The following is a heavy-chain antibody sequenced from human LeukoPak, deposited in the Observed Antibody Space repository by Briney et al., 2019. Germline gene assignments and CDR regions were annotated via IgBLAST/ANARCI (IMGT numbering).Heavy chain of an antibody. J-gene: IGHJ4*02. V-gene: IGHV3-30*04. Sequence: GGSLRLSCAAFGFTFSSYAMHWVRQAPGKGLEWVAVISYDGSNKYYADSVKGRFTISRDNSKNTLYLQMNSLRAEDTAVYYCAREPLLYYYGSGSYFNYWGQGTLVTVSS. CDR3: AREPLLYYYGSGSYFNY. CDR1: GFTFSSYA. CDR2: ISYDGSNK. D-gene: IGHD3-10*01.